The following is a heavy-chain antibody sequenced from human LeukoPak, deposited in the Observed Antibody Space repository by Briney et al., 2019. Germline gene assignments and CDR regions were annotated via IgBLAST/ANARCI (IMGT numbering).Heavy chain of an antibody. Sequence: GGSLRLSCAASGFTFSRYTMNWVPQGPGKGLEWVSSIRNTTSHIFYADSVKGRFFVSRDNAQNLLFLHMNSLRAEDTAFYYCARVQSSVVLSPIPTFDYWGQGILVTVSS. CDR2: IRNTTSHI. CDR3: ARVQSSVVLSPIPTFDY. J-gene: IGHJ4*02. CDR1: GFTFSRYT. D-gene: IGHD2-8*02. V-gene: IGHV3-21*06.